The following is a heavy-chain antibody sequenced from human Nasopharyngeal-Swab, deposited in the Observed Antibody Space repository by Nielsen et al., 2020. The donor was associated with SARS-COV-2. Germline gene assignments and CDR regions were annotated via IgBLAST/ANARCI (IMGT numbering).Heavy chain of an antibody. CDR3: ARDMVDDYGDAGPSYYYYGMDV. CDR2: IYYSGST. D-gene: IGHD4-17*01. Sequence: SETLSLTCTVSGGSISSYYWNWIRQPPGKGLEWIGYIYYSGSTNYNPSLKSRVTISVDTSKNQFSLKLSSVTAADTAVYYCARDMVDDYGDAGPSYYYYGMDVWGQGTTVTVSS. CDR1: GGSISSYY. V-gene: IGHV4-59*01. J-gene: IGHJ6*02.